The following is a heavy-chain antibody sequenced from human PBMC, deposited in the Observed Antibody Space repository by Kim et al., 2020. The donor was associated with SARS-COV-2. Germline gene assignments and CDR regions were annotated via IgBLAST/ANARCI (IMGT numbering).Heavy chain of an antibody. V-gene: IGHV3-66*01. D-gene: IGHD6-13*01. Sequence: TYYEESVKSRLTSYRDNSKNTLYLKMSSLRVEDTAVYYCAENLAAAGVVWGQGTLGTVSS. J-gene: IGHJ4*02. CDR2: T. CDR3: AENLAAAGVV.